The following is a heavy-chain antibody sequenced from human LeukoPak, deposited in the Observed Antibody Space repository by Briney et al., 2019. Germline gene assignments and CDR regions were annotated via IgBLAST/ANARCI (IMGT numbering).Heavy chain of an antibody. CDR3: ARSEGRYFDF. J-gene: IGHJ4*02. CDR2: IHQSGST. CDR1: GFTMSHYG. V-gene: IGHV4-4*01. Sequence: PGGSLRLSCAASGFTMSHYGVSWVRQTPGRGLEWIGEIHQSGSTNYNPSLKSRVTISVDKSKNQFSLKVSSVTAADTAVYFCARSEGRYFDFWGQGTLVTVSS.